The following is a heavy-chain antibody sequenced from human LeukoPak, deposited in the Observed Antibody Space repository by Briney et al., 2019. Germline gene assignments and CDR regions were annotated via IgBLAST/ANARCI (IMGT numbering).Heavy chain of an antibody. V-gene: IGHV1-8*03. CDR1: GYTFTSYD. CDR3: ARGSHYDFWSGHLH. Sequence: ASVKVSCKASGYTFTSYDINWVRQATGQGLEWMGWMNPNSGNTGYAQKFQGRVTITRSTSISTAYMELSSLRSEDTAVYYCARGSHYDFWSGHLHWGQGTLVTVSS. D-gene: IGHD3-3*01. J-gene: IGHJ4*02. CDR2: MNPNSGNT.